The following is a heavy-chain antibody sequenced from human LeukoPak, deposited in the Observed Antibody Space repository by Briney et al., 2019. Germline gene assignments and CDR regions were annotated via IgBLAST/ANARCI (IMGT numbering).Heavy chain of an antibody. Sequence: GGSLRLSCAASGFTFSSYEMNWVRQAPGKGLEWVSYISSSGSTIYYADSVKGRFTISRDNAENSLYLQMNSLRAEDTAVYYCAKGELWFGELYYYYMDVWGKGTTVTISS. J-gene: IGHJ6*03. CDR3: AKGELWFGELYYYYMDV. CDR2: ISSSGSTI. V-gene: IGHV3-48*03. CDR1: GFTFSSYE. D-gene: IGHD3-10*01.